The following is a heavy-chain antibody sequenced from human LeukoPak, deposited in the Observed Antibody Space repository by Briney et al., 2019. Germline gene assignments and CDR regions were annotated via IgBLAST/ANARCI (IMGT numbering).Heavy chain of an antibody. CDR2: RYSGGGT. V-gene: IGHV3-66*01. J-gene: IGHJ4*02. CDR1: GATVSSSY. Sequence: GGSLRLSCAASGATVSSSYMSWVRQARGRGLEWVSIRYSGGGTDYADSVKGRFTISRDNSKNTLYLQMNSLRAEDTAVYYCARDPSPFYGDYGYWGQGTMVTVSS. D-gene: IGHD4-17*01. CDR3: ARDPSPFYGDYGY.